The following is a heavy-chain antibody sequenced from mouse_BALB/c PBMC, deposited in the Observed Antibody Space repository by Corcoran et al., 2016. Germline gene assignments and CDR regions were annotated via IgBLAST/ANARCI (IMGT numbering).Heavy chain of an antibody. Sequence: EVQLQQSEAELVKPGASVKLSCTASGFNIKDTYMHWVKQRPEQGLEWIGRIDPANGNTKYDPKFQGKATITADTSSNTAYLQLSSLTSEDTAVYYCANWDWYFDVCGAGTTVTVSS. CDR2: IDPANGNT. CDR3: ANWDWYFDV. J-gene: IGHJ1*01. D-gene: IGHD4-1*01. CDR1: GFNIKDTY. V-gene: IGHV14-3*02.